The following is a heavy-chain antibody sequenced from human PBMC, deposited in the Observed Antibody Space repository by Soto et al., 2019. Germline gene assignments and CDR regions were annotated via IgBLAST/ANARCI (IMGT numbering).Heavy chain of an antibody. CDR1: GFIFSNFA. Sequence: PGGSLRLSCTISGFIFSNFAMTWVRQAPGKGLEWVSSISGIGTTTYYADSVKGRFTISRDNSKNTLYLQMNSLRAGDTAVYYCAKGSRSGAGADYFDCWGQGALVTVSS. V-gene: IGHV3-23*01. CDR3: AKGSRSGAGADYFDC. D-gene: IGHD1-26*01. J-gene: IGHJ4*02. CDR2: ISGIGTTT.